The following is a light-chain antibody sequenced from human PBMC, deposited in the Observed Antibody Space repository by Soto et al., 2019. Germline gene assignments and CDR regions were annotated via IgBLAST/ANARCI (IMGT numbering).Light chain of an antibody. CDR1: SSDVGGYNY. J-gene: IGLJ1*01. Sequence: QSALTQPASVSGSPGQSITISCTGTSSDVGGYNYVSWYQQHPGKAPKLMIYEVSNRPSGVSHRFSGSKSGNTASLTISGLQAEDEADYYCSSYASSSTSFGIGTKVTVL. V-gene: IGLV2-14*03. CDR2: EVS. CDR3: SSYASSSTS.